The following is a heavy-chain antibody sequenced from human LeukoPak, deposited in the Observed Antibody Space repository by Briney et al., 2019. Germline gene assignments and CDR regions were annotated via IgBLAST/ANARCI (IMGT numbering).Heavy chain of an antibody. CDR1: GFTVSSNY. CDR3: ARGSSTSCLDY. J-gene: IGHJ4*02. Sequence: GGSLRLSCAASGFTVSSNYMSWVRQAPGKGLEWVSVIYSGGSTYYADSVKGRFTISRDNSKNTLCLQMNSLRAEDTAVYYCARGSSTSCLDYWGQGTLVTVSS. D-gene: IGHD2-2*01. V-gene: IGHV3-66*01. CDR2: IYSGGST.